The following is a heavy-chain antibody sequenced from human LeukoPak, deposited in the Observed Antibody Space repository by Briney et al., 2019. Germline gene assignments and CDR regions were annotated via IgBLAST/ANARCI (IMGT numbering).Heavy chain of an antibody. CDR3: AKLFESGTYNNFFHY. CDR2: ITATSSST. CDR1: GFTVSSNS. D-gene: IGHD3-10*01. V-gene: IGHV3-23*01. Sequence: GGSLRLSCTVSGFTVSSNSMSWVRQAPGKGLEWVSAITATSSSTHDADSVQGRFTISRDNSKNTLYLQMNSLRPEDTAIYYCAKLFESGTYNNFFHYWGQGTLVTVFS. J-gene: IGHJ4*02.